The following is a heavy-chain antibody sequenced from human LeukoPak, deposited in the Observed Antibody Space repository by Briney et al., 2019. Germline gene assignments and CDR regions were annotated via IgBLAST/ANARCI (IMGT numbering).Heavy chain of an antibody. CDR3: ARVCCSSTSCYSPLFDY. D-gene: IGHD2-2*01. CDR2: ISSSSSYI. J-gene: IGHJ4*02. Sequence: PGGSLILSCAASGFTFSSYSMNWVRQAPGKGLEWVSSISSSSSYIYYADSVKGRFTISRDNAKNSLYLQMNSLRAEDTAVYYCARVCCSSTSCYSPLFDYWGQGTLVTVSS. V-gene: IGHV3-21*01. CDR1: GFTFSSYS.